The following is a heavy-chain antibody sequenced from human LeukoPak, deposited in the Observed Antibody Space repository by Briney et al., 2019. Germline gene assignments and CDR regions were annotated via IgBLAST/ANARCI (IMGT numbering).Heavy chain of an antibody. J-gene: IGHJ3*02. V-gene: IGHV4-61*08. CDR3: AREWYSSSWYGQVMGAFDI. CDR1: GGSISSGGYS. D-gene: IGHD6-13*01. CDR2: IYYSGST. Sequence: PSETLSLTCAVSGGSISSGGYSWSWIRQPPGKGLEWIGYIYYSGSTNYNPSLKSRVTISVDTSKNQFSLKLSSVTAADTAVYYCAREWYSSSWYGQVMGAFDIWGQGTMVTVSS.